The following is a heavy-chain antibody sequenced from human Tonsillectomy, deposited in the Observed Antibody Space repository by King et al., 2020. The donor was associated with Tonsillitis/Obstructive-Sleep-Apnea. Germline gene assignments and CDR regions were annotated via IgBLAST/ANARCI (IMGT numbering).Heavy chain of an antibody. J-gene: IGHJ4*02. CDR2: IDPSDSYT. D-gene: IGHD5-12*01. CDR3: ARHRMSGYDSAFHY. V-gene: IGHV5-10-1*03. Sequence: VQLVQSGAEVKKPGESLSISCEGSGYSFTSYWITWVRQMPGKGLEWMGRIDPSDSYTNYSPSFQGHVTISADKSISTAYLQWSSLKASDSAMYYCARHRMSGYDSAFHYWGQGTLVIVSA. CDR1: GYSFTSYW.